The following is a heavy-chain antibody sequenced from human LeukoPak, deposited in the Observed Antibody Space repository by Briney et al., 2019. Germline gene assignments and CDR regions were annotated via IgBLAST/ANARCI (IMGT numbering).Heavy chain of an antibody. D-gene: IGHD3-10*01. J-gene: IGHJ4*02. CDR3: ARGDHIIMIRGQDF. CDR2: ISGSGGST. V-gene: IGHV3-23*01. CDR1: GFTFSSYA. Sequence: PGGSLRLSCAASGFTFSSYAMSWVRQAPGKGLEWVSAISGSGGSTYYADSVKGRFTISRDNSQNILYLQMNSLRAEDTAVYYCARGDHIIMIRGQDFWGQGTLVTVSS.